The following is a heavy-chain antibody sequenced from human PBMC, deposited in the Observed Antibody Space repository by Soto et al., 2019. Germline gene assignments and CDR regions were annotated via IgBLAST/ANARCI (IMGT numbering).Heavy chain of an antibody. Sequence: PSETLSLTCTVSGGSISSSSYYWGWIRQPPGKGLEWIGNVYYGGSTYYNPSLTTRVTISVETSKSQFSLKLSSVTAADTAVYYCAGGDYYHSSGYYFYYYTVDVLGQGTTVTVSS. D-gene: IGHD3-22*01. CDR1: GGSISSSSYY. J-gene: IGHJ6*02. CDR3: AGGDYYHSSGYYFYYYTVDV. CDR2: VYYGGST. V-gene: IGHV4-39*01.